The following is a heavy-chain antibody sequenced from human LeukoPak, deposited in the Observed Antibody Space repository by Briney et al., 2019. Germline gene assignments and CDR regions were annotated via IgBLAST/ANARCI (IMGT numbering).Heavy chain of an antibody. CDR1: GFTFSNYA. Sequence: GGSLRLSCAASGFTFSNYAMDWVRQAPGRGLEWVSAIGTGGDRAYYADSVKGRFTTSRDNSRNTLFLQLNNLRAEDTAVYYCARDRGPWNYWGQGTLVTVSS. CDR2: IGTGGDRA. V-gene: IGHV3-23*01. CDR3: ARDRGPWNY. J-gene: IGHJ4*02. D-gene: IGHD1-1*01.